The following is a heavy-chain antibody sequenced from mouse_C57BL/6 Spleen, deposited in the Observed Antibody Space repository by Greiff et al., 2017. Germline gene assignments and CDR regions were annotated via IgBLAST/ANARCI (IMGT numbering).Heavy chain of an antibody. Sequence: EVQLQESGAELVRPGASVKLSCTASGFNIKDDYMHWVKQRPEQGLEWIGWIDPENGDTEYASKFQGKATITADTSSNTAYLQLSSLTSEDTAVYYCTKGTYYFDYWGQGTTLTVSS. CDR1: GFNIKDDY. CDR3: TKGTYYFDY. D-gene: IGHD3-3*01. CDR2: IDPENGDT. V-gene: IGHV14-4*01. J-gene: IGHJ2*01.